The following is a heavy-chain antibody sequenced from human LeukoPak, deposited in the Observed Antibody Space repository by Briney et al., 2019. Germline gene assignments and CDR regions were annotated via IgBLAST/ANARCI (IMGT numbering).Heavy chain of an antibody. CDR2: INSDGSST. CDR1: GFTFSSYW. J-gene: IGHJ4*02. CDR3: ARSRYGDYDEGNDY. V-gene: IGHV3-74*01. D-gene: IGHD4-17*01. Sequence: GGSLRLSCAASGFTFSSYWMHWVRQAPGKGLVWVSRINSDGSSTSYADSVKGRFTISRDNAKNTLYLQMNSLRAEDTAVYYCARSRYGDYDEGNDYWGQGTLVTVSS.